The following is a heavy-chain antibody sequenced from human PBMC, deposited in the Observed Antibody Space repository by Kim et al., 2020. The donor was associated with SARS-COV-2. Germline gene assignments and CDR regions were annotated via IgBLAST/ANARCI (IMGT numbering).Heavy chain of an antibody. D-gene: IGHD2-21*01. CDR3: ARDVGVLPHSLWFDP. V-gene: IGHV1-69*04. CDR1: GGTFSSYT. CDR2: IIPILGIA. J-gene: IGHJ5*02. Sequence: SVKVSCKASGGTFSSYTISWVRQAPGQGLEWMGRIIPILGIANYAQKFQGRVTITADKSTSTAYMELSSLRSEDTAVYYCARDVGVLPHSLWFDPWGQGTLVTVSS.